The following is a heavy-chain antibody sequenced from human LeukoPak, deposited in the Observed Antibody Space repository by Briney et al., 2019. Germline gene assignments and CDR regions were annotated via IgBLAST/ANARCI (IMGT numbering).Heavy chain of an antibody. V-gene: IGHV3-23*01. CDR3: AKVPLRSGWKVFDY. CDR1: GFTFSSHG. J-gene: IGHJ4*02. CDR2: ISPSGGIT. Sequence: GGSLRLSCAASGFTFSSHGMNWVRQAPGKGLEWVSGISPSGGITYYTDSVKGRFTISRDNSKNTQSLQMNSLRAEDTAVYYCAKVPLRSGWKVFDYWGQGTLVTVSS. D-gene: IGHD6-19*01.